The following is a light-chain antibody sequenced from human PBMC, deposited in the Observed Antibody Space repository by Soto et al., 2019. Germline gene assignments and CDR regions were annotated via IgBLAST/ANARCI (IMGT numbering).Light chain of an antibody. CDR1: QGIRNY. CDR2: AAS. J-gene: IGKJ4*01. Sequence: DIQMTQSPSSLSASVGDRATITCRASQGIRNYLAWYQQKPGKVPKLLIYAASTLQSGVPSRFSGSGSGTDFTLTISNLQPEDAATYYRQRYNSAPLTFGGGTKVEIK. V-gene: IGKV1-27*01. CDR3: QRYNSAPLT.